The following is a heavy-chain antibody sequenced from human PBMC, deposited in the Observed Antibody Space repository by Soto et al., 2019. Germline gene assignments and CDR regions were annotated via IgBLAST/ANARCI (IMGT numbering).Heavy chain of an antibody. J-gene: IGHJ6*02. CDR1: GFTVSSKY. CDR2: IYSGGST. CDR3: ARDRIYSGSYLYGMDV. V-gene: IGHV3-66*01. D-gene: IGHD1-26*01. Sequence: WGSLGLSCAASGFTVSSKYMSWVRQAPGKGLEWVSVIYSGGSTYYADSVKGRFTISRDNSKNTLYLQMNSLRAEDTAVYYCARDRIYSGSYLYGMDVWGQGTTVTVSS.